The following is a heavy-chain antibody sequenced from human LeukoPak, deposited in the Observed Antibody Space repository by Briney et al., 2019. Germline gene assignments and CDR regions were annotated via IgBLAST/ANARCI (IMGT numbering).Heavy chain of an antibody. D-gene: IGHD3-10*01. CDR2: IIPIFGTA. J-gene: IGHJ5*02. Sequence: EASVKVSCKASGGTFSSYAISWARQAPGQGLEWMGGIIPIFGTANYAQKFQGRVTITADESTSTAYMELSSLRSEDTAVYYCARAGDPDNWFDPWGQGTLVTVSS. V-gene: IGHV1-69*13. CDR1: GGTFSSYA. CDR3: ARAGDPDNWFDP.